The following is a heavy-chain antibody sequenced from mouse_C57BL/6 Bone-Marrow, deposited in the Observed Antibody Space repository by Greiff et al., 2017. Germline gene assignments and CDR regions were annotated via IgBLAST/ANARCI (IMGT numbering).Heavy chain of an antibody. D-gene: IGHD1-1*01. V-gene: IGHV1-19*01. CDR3: ARELRFLFYAMDY. CDR1: GYTFTDSY. J-gene: IGHJ4*01. CDR2: INPYNGGT. Sequence: VQLQQSGPVLVKPGASVKMSCKASGYTFTDSYMNWVKQSHGKSLEWIGVINPYNGGTSYNQKFKGKATLTVDKSSSPAYMELNSLTSEDSAVYDCARELRFLFYAMDYWGQGTSVTVSS.